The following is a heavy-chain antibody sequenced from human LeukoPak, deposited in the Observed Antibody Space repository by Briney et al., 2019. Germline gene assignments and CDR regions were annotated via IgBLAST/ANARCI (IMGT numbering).Heavy chain of an antibody. J-gene: IGHJ4*02. V-gene: IGHV1-18*01. Sequence: ASVKVSCKSSGYTFTNFGVTWVRQAPGQGLEWMGWISTYNANTDYALKLQGRVTMTTDTSTSTAYLELRSLRSDDTAVYYCGIVIVPAAAIAYWGQGTLVTVSS. D-gene: IGHD2-2*01. CDR1: GYTFTNFG. CDR2: ISTYNANT. CDR3: GIVIVPAAAIAY.